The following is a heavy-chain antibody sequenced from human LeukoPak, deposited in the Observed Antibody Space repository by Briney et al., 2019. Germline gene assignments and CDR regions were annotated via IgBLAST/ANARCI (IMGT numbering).Heavy chain of an antibody. V-gene: IGHV1-8*01. D-gene: IGHD2-2*01. CDR3: ARGRPNIVVVPASPYYYYYYMDV. CDR1: GYTFTSYD. CDR2: MNPNSGNT. J-gene: IGHJ6*03. Sequence: ASVKVSCKASGYTFTSYDINWVRQATGQGLEWMGWMNPNSGNTGYAQKFQGRVTMTRNTSIITAYMELSSLRSEDTAVYYCARGRPNIVVVPASPYYYYYYMDVWGKGTTVTVSS.